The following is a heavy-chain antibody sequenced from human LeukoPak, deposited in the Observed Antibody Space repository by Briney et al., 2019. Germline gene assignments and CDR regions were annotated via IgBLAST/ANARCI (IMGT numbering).Heavy chain of an antibody. CDR3: ARGDDFSGDY. D-gene: IGHD1-1*01. CDR2: IHPEGNEK. J-gene: IGHJ4*02. CDR1: GFTFSNFW. V-gene: IGHV3-7*04. Sequence: PGGSLRLSRGASGFTFSNFWMSWVRQAPGRGLEWVANIHPEGNEKYHVESVEGRFTISRDNIKNSLFLQMHGLRVEDTAVYYCARGDDFSGDYWGQGTLVTVSS.